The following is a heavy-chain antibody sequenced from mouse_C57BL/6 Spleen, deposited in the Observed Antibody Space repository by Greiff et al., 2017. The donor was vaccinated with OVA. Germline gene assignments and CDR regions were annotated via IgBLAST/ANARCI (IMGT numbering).Heavy chain of an antibody. CDR3: ARGGSYFWYFDV. V-gene: IGHV1-80*01. J-gene: IGHJ1*03. Sequence: QVQLKHSGAELVKPGASVKISCKASGYAFSSYWMNWVKQRPGKGLEWIGQIYPGDGDTNYNGKFKGKATLTADKSSSTAYMQLSSLTSEDSAVYFCARGGSYFWYFDVWGTGTTVTVSS. D-gene: IGHD1-1*02. CDR1: GYAFSSYW. CDR2: IYPGDGDT.